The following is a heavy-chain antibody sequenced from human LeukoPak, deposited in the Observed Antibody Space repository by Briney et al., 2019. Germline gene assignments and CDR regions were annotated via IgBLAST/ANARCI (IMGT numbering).Heavy chain of an antibody. CDR2: ISYSGST. V-gene: IGHV4-39*01. Sequence: SETLSLTCTVSGGSISSSSYFWGWIRQPPGKGLEWIGSISYSGSTYYNPTLKSRVTISVGTSKNQFSLKLNSVTAADTAVYYCARSVNIVVEYYFDYWGQGTLVTVSS. D-gene: IGHD2-15*01. CDR1: GGSISSSSYF. CDR3: ARSVNIVVEYYFDY. J-gene: IGHJ4*02.